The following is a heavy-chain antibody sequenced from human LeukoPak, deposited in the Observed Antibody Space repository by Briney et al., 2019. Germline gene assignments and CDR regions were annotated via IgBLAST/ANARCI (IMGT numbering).Heavy chain of an antibody. D-gene: IGHD2-21*02. J-gene: IGHJ4*02. V-gene: IGHV1-69*05. CDR3: ARGPSGGSCGRDCWPLFDY. Sequence: SVKVSCKASGGTFSSYAISWVRQAPGQGLEWMGSNIPIFGTANYAQKFQGRVTITTDESTSTAYMELSSLRSEDTAVYYCARGPSGGSCGRDCWPLFDYWGQGTLVTVSS. CDR2: NIPIFGTA. CDR1: GGTFSSYA.